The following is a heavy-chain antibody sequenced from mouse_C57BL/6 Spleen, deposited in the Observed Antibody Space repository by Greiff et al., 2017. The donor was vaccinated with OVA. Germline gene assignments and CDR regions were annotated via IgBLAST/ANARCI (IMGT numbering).Heavy chain of an antibody. J-gene: IGHJ2*01. CDR1: GFSLTSYG. Sequence: QVQLQQSGPGLVQPSQSLSITCTVSGFSLTSYGVHWVRQSPGKGLEWLGVIWSGGSTDYNAAFISRLSISKDNSKSQVFFKMNSLQADDTAIYYCARHYSNYVGFDYWGQGTTLTVSS. D-gene: IGHD2-5*01. V-gene: IGHV2-2*01. CDR2: IWSGGST. CDR3: ARHYSNYVGFDY.